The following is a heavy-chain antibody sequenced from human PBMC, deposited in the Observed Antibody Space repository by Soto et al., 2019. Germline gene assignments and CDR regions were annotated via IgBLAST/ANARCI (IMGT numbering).Heavy chain of an antibody. Sequence: PGESLKISCKGSGYSFTIYWIGWVRQMPGKGLEWMGIIYPGDSDTRYSPSFQGQVTISADKSISTAYLQWSSLKASDTAMYYCARTPLDWRGAGELYWYFDLWGRGTLVTVSS. CDR2: IYPGDSDT. D-gene: IGHD1-26*01. J-gene: IGHJ2*01. CDR1: GYSFTIYW. V-gene: IGHV5-51*01. CDR3: ARTPLDWRGAGELYWYFDL.